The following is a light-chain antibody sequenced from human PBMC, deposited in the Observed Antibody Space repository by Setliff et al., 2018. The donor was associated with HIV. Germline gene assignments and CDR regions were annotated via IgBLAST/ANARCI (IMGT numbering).Light chain of an antibody. CDR2: EVS. CDR3: SSYTSYSTSV. V-gene: IGLV2-14*01. CDR1: SSDVGGYNY. J-gene: IGLJ1*01. Sequence: QSVLTQPASVSGSPGQSITISCTGTSSDVGGYNYVSWYQQHPGKAPKLMIYEVSNRPSGVSNRFSGSKSGNTASLTISGLQPEDEADYFCSSYTSYSTSVFGTGTKVTVL.